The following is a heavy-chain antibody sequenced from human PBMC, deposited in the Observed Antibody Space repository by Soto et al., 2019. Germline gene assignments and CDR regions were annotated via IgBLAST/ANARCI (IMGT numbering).Heavy chain of an antibody. Sequence: VSVNVSCKSSGYTFTSYCMSWVRQAPGQGLEWMGWISAYNGNTNYAQKLQGRVTMTTDTSTSTAYMELRSLRSDDTAVYYCAREHYYGSGSYYRAEIDYWGQGTLVTVSS. J-gene: IGHJ4*02. CDR3: AREHYYGSGSYYRAEIDY. D-gene: IGHD3-10*01. CDR2: ISAYNGNT. CDR1: GYTFTSYC. V-gene: IGHV1-18*04.